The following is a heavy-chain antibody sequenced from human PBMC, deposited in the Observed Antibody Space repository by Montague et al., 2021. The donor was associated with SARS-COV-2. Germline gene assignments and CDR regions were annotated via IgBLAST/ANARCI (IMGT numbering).Heavy chain of an antibody. CDR3: AKDGEALAWGTFDI. CDR1: RDSISSHNSF. V-gene: IGHV4-39*07. D-gene: IGHD3-16*01. Sequence: SETLSLTCTVYRDSISSHNSFWAWLRQPPGKGREWIVSVDYSGITFSNPSLESPVTISIDTSQKQFSLKVNAVTAADTAVYYCAKDGEALAWGTFDIWGQGTMVTVSS. CDR2: VDYSGIT. J-gene: IGHJ3*02.